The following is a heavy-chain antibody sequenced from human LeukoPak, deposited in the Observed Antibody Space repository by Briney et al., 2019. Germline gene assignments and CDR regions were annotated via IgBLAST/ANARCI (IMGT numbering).Heavy chain of an antibody. J-gene: IGHJ4*02. V-gene: IGHV3-74*01. D-gene: IGHD5-18*01. CDR3: ARDLSGVTGYTYGRGIDY. Sequence: GGSLRLSCAASGFTFSDTWMHWVRQAPGKGLEWVSRINSDGSSTSYADSVKGRFTISRDNAKNTLYLQMNSLRAEDTAVYYCARDLSGVTGYTYGRGIDYWGQGTLVTVSS. CDR2: INSDGSST. CDR1: GFTFSDTW.